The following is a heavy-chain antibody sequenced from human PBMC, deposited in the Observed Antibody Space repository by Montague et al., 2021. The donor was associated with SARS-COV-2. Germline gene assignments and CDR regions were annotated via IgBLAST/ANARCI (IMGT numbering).Heavy chain of an antibody. D-gene: IGHD5-24*01. CDR1: GGSISGYC. V-gene: IGHV4-59*01. Sequence: SETLSLTCSVSGGSISGYCWSWIRQSPGKGLEWVGYTYYTGGTNXNPSLESRVTISLDTSKNQFSLRLGSVTPADTAVYYCARDWAVLTRDGYNYGWFDPWGPGTLVTVS. J-gene: IGHJ5*02. CDR3: ARDWAVLTRDGYNYGWFDP. CDR2: TYYTGGT.